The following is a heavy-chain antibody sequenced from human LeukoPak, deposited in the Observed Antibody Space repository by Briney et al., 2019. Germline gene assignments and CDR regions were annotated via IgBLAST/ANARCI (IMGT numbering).Heavy chain of an antibody. J-gene: IGHJ4*02. CDR2: IYYSGST. D-gene: IGHD6-13*01. CDR1: GGSISSGGYY. V-gene: IGHV4-31*03. CDR3: AKTRVAGAGTGFDY. Sequence: SETLSLTCTVSGGSISSGGYYWSWIRQHPGKGLEWIGYIYYSGSTYYNPSLKSRVTIPVDTSKNQFSLKLSSVTAADTAVYYCAKTRVAGAGTGFDYWGQGTLVTVSS.